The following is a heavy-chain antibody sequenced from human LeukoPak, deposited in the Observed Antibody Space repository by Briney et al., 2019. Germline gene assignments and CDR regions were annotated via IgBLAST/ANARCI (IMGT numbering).Heavy chain of an antibody. Sequence: PGGSLRLSCAASGFTFSDCAMTWVRQAPGKGLEWVSSIGSDDNQHYSESVKGRFAISRDNSKKTLFLQMSSLRAEDTAVYYCASLTYYFDSSGYYPGYFQHWGQGTLVTVSS. V-gene: IGHV3-23*01. CDR2: IGSDDNQ. D-gene: IGHD3-22*01. CDR3: ASLTYYFDSSGYYPGYFQH. CDR1: GFTFSDCA. J-gene: IGHJ1*01.